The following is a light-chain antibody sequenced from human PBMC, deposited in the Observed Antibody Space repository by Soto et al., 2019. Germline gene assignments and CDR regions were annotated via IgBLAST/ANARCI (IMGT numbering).Light chain of an antibody. V-gene: IGLV4-69*01. CDR3: QTWGTGIQV. CDR2: LNSDGSH. CDR1: SGHSSYA. J-gene: IGLJ2*01. Sequence: QSVLTQSPSASASLGASVKLTCTLSSGHSSYAIAWHQQQAEKGPRYLMKLNSDGSHSKGDGIPDRFSGSSSGAERYLTISRLQYEDEADYYCQTWGTGIQVFGGGTKLTVL.